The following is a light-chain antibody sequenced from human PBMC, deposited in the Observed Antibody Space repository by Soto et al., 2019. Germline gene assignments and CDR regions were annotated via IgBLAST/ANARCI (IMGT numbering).Light chain of an antibody. CDR2: DSS. CDR1: QSVSSY. J-gene: IGKJ4*01. V-gene: IGKV3-11*01. Sequence: MLQPFPVTLSLSPGAGATLSCRASQSVSSYLAWYQQKSGQDPRLLIYDSSNRATGIPDRSSGSGSGTDFSLIISSLETEDFAVYYCQQRSVWPLTFGGGTKVDI. CDR3: QQRSVWPLT.